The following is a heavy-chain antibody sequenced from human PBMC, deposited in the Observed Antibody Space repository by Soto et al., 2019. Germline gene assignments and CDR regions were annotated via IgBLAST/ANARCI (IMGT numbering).Heavy chain of an antibody. CDR3: AMKFRSGTPAWYNAMDV. Sequence: EVNLLESGGGLVQPGGSLRLSCAASGFTFSSYAMNWVRQAPGKGLEWVSGISGSGGSTYYADSVKGRFTISRDNSTNTLYVQMNSLRAEDSAVYYCAMKFRSGTPAWYNAMDVWGQGTTVTVSS. D-gene: IGHD6-13*01. CDR1: GFTFSSYA. CDR2: ISGSGGST. V-gene: IGHV3-23*01. J-gene: IGHJ6*02.